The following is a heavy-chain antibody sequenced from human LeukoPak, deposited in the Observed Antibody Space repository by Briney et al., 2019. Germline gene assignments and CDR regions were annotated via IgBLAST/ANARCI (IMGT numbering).Heavy chain of an antibody. V-gene: IGHV3-9*01. CDR2: ISWNSGSI. CDR1: GFTFDDYA. CDR3: AKAAVKIAVAGTPDY. Sequence: PGRSLRLSCAASGFTFDDYAMHWVRQAPGKGLEWVSGISWNSGSIGYADSVKGRFTISRDNAKNSLYLQMNSLRAEDTALYYCAKAAVKIAVAGTPDYWGQGTLVTVSS. J-gene: IGHJ4*02. D-gene: IGHD6-19*01.